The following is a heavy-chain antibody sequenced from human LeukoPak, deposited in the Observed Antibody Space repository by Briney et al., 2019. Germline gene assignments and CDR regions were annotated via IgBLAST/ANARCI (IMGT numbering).Heavy chain of an antibody. CDR2: IYSGGST. Sequence: GGSLRLSCAASGFTVSSNYMSWVRQAPGKGLEWVSVIYSGGSTYYVDSVKGRFTISRDNSKNTLYLQMNSLRAEDTAVYYCARFQHYYYYGMDVWGQGTTVTVSS. J-gene: IGHJ6*02. CDR1: GFTVSSNY. V-gene: IGHV3-66*02. CDR3: ARFQHYYYYGMDV. D-gene: IGHD3-16*01.